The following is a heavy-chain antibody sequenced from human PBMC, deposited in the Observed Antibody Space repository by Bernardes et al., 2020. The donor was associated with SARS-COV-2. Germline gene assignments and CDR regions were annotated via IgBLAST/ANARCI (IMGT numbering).Heavy chain of an antibody. CDR3: ARAVSGYYEDY. Sequence: SETLSLTCTVSGGSISSHYWSWIRQPPGKGLEWIGDIYYSGSTNYNPSLKSRVTLSIDTSKNQFFLIMSSVTAADTAVYYCARAVSGYYEDYWGQGALVTVSS. V-gene: IGHV4-59*11. CDR1: GGSISSHY. J-gene: IGHJ4*02. D-gene: IGHD3-22*01. CDR2: IYYSGST.